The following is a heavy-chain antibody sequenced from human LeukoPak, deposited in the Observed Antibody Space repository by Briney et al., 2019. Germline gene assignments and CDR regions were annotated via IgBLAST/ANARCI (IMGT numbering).Heavy chain of an antibody. CDR1: GFTFSDYY. CDR2: MSSSGSTI. D-gene: IGHD2-2*01. J-gene: IGHJ4*02. Sequence: GGSLRLSCAASGFTFSDYYMTWIRQAPGKGLEWISYMSSSGSTIYYADSVKGRFTISRDNAKDSLYLQMNSLRAEDTAVYYCATHSAARIDYWGQGTLVTVSS. V-gene: IGHV3-11*04. CDR3: ATHSAARIDY.